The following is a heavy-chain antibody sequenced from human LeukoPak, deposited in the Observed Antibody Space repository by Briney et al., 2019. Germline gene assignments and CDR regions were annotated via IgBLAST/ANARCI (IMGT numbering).Heavy chain of an antibody. V-gene: IGHV1-18*01. CDR1: GYTFTSYG. D-gene: IGHD6-19*01. CDR3: ARNCSGWYIDYYYGMDV. Sequence: GASVKVSCKASGYTFTSYGISWVRQAPGQGLEWMGWISAYNGNTNYAQKLQGRVTMTTDTFTSTAYMELRSLRSDDTAVYYCARNCSGWYIDYYYGMDVWGQGTTVTVSS. J-gene: IGHJ6*02. CDR2: ISAYNGNT.